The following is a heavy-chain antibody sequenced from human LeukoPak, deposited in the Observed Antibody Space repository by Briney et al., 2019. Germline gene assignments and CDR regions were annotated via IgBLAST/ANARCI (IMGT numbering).Heavy chain of an antibody. CDR1: GGSISSYY. V-gene: IGHV4-59*01. D-gene: IGHD5-12*01. J-gene: IGHJ4*02. CDR3: ASSTGGGYIISFDY. Sequence: SETLSLTCTVSGGSISSYYWSWIRQPPGKGLEWIGYIYYSGSTNYNPSLKSRVTISVDTSKNQFSLKLSSVTAADTAVYYCASSTGGGYIISFDYWGQGTLVTVSS. CDR2: IYYSGST.